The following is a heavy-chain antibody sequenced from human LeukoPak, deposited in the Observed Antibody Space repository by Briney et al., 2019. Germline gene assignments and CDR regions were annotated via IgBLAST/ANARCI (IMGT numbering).Heavy chain of an antibody. J-gene: IGHJ6*02. CDR3: ARVPDLSGWYSLSIDYYGMDV. CDR1: GFTFSSYS. CDR2: ISSSSSYI. D-gene: IGHD6-19*01. Sequence: GGSLRLSCAASGFTFSSYSMNWVRQAPGKGLEWVSSISSSSSYIYYADSVKGRFTVSRDNAKNSLYLQMNSLRAEDMAVYYCARVPDLSGWYSLSIDYYGMDVWGQGTTVTVSS. V-gene: IGHV3-21*01.